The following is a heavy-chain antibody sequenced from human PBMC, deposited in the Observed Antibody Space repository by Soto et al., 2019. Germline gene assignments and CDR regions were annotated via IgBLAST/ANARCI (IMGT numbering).Heavy chain of an antibody. CDR3: ARYLRNYDFWSGYYTGGEGYYYYGMDV. CDR2: ISAYNGNT. CDR1: GYTLTRDG. Sequence: ASLKVSCKASGYTLTRDGISWVRQTPGQGLEWMGWISAYNGNTNYAQKLQGRVTMTTDTSTSTAYMELRSLRSDDTAVYYCARYLRNYDFWSGYYTGGEGYYYYGMDVWGQGTTVTLSS. V-gene: IGHV1-18*01. D-gene: IGHD3-3*01. J-gene: IGHJ6*02.